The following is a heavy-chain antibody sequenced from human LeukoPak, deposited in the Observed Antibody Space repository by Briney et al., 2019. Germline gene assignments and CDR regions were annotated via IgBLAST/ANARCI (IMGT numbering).Heavy chain of an antibody. D-gene: IGHD1-26*01. J-gene: IGHJ6*03. CDR2: IYTSGST. CDR3: ARRGRSGREGLYYYYMDV. CDR1: GGSISSYY. V-gene: IGHV4-4*09. Sequence: SETLFLTCTVSGGSISSYYWSWIRQPPGKGLEWIGYIYTSGSTNYNPSLKSRVTISVDTSKNQFSLKLSSVTAADTAVYYCARRGRSGREGLYYYYMDVWGKGTTVTVSS.